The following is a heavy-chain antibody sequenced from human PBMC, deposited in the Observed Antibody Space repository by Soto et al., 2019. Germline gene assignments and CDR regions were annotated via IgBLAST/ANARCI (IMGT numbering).Heavy chain of an antibody. CDR3: ASSRYYYDSSAAYH. CDR2: IYYSGST. D-gene: IGHD3-22*01. J-gene: IGHJ5*02. Sequence: SETLSLTCTVSGGSISSYYWSWIRQPPGKGLEWIGYIYYSGSTNYNPSLKSRVTISVDTSKNQFSLKLSSVTAADTAVYYCASSRYYYDSSAAYHWGQGTLVTVSS. CDR1: GGSISSYY. V-gene: IGHV4-59*01.